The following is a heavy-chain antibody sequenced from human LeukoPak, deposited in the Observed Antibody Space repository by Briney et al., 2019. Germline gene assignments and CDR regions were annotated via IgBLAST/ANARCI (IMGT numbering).Heavy chain of an antibody. Sequence: SETLSLTCTVSGASISSYYWSWIRQPPGKGLEWIGYIYHSGKTIYNPSLTRRVTISVDTSKNQFSLRLTSVTAADTALYYCAREDSSGYGILGDWGQGTLVTVSS. D-gene: IGHD5-18*01. J-gene: IGHJ4*02. CDR1: GASISSYY. CDR3: AREDSSGYGILGD. V-gene: IGHV4-59*01. CDR2: IYHSGKT.